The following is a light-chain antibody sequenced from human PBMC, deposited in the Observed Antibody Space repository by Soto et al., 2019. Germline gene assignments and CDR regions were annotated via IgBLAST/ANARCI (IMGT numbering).Light chain of an antibody. CDR3: QQYNSYPFT. CDR2: KAS. V-gene: IGKV1-5*03. CDR1: QSISSW. J-gene: IGKJ3*01. Sequence: DIQMTQSPSTLSASVGDRVTITCRASQSISSWLAWYQQKPGKAPKLLIYKASSLESGVPSRFSGSGSGIDFTLTISSLQPDDFATYYCQQYNSYPFTFGPGTKVDIK.